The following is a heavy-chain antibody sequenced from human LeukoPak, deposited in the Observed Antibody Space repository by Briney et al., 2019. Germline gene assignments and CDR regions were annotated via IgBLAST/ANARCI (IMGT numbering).Heavy chain of an antibody. CDR2: ISSSSSTI. CDR1: EFTFSSYS. J-gene: IGHJ4*02. Sequence: GSLRLSCEASEFTFSSYSMNWVRQAPGKGLEWVSYISSSSSTIYYAESVKGRFTISRDNAKNSLYLQMNSLRVEDTAAYYCARSRGNSGSYPLDYWGQGTLVTVSS. D-gene: IGHD1-26*01. CDR3: ARSRGNSGSYPLDY. V-gene: IGHV3-48*01.